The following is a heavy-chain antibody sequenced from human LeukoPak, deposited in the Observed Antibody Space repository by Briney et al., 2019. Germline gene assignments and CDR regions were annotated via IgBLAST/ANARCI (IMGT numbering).Heavy chain of an antibody. CDR3: ARDHGDWFGELSLDY. J-gene: IGHJ4*02. V-gene: IGHV1-18*01. CDR2: ISAYNGNT. Sequence: ASVKVSCKASGYTFTTYVITWVRQAPGQGLEWMGWISAYNGNTNYAQKLQGRVTMTTDTSTSTAYMELRSLRSDDTAVYYCARDHGDWFGELSLDYWGQGTLVTVSS. CDR1: GYTFTTYV. D-gene: IGHD3-10*01.